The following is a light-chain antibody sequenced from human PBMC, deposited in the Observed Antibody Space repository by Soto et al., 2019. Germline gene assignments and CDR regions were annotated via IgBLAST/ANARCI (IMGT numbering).Light chain of an antibody. Sequence: EIVMTQSPATLSVSPGEGATLSCKASQNVYNNLAWYQQRPGQPPRLLIYDASTRATGISARFSGSGYGTEFTLTISSLQSEDFAVYFGQQCRNRPLTFGGGTKVEIK. J-gene: IGKJ4*01. CDR3: QQCRNRPLT. CDR1: QNVYNN. V-gene: IGKV3-15*01. CDR2: DAS.